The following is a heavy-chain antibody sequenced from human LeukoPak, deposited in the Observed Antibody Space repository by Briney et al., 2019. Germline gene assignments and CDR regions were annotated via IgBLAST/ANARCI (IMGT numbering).Heavy chain of an antibody. J-gene: IGHJ6*02. CDR2: ISAYNGNT. CDR3: ARDEHIVVVTAYYYYYGMDV. Sequence: GASVKVSCKASGYTFTSYGISWVRQAPGQGLEWMGWISAYNGNTNYAQKLQGRVTMTTDTSTSTAYMELRSLRSDDTAVYYCARDEHIVVVTAYYYYYGMDVWGQGTTVTVSS. D-gene: IGHD2-21*02. CDR1: GYTFTSYG. V-gene: IGHV1-18*01.